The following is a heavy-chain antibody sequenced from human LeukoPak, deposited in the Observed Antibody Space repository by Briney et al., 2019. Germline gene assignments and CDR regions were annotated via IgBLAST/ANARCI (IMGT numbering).Heavy chain of an antibody. D-gene: IGHD3-10*01. V-gene: IGHV3-30-3*01. CDR2: ISYDGSNK. CDR3: ARGSDPFGELMPLDY. Sequence: GGSLRLSCAASGFTFSSYAMHWVRQAPGKGLEWVAVISYDGSNKYYADSVKGRFTISRDNSKNTLYLQMNSLRAEDTAVYYCARGSDPFGELMPLDYWGQGTLVTVSS. J-gene: IGHJ4*02. CDR1: GFTFSSYA.